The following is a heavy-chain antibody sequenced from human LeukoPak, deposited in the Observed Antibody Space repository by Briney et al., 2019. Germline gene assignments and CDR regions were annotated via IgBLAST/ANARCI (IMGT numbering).Heavy chain of an antibody. Sequence: SETLSLTCTVSGGSISTYYWSWIRQPPGKGLEWIGCIYYSGSTNYNPSLKSRVTISVDASKNQFSLKLSSVTAADTAVYYYFDYWGQGTLVTVSS. J-gene: IGHJ4*02. CDR3: FDY. CDR1: GGSISTYY. V-gene: IGHV4-59*01. CDR2: IYYSGST.